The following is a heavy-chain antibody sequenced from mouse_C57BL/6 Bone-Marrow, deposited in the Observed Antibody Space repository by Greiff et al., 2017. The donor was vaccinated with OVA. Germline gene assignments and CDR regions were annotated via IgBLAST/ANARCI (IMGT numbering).Heavy chain of an antibody. CDR2: SRNKANDYTT. CDR1: GFTFSDFY. D-gene: IGHD1-1*01. J-gene: IGHJ1*01. CDR3: ARDYYGSSYWYFDV. Sequence: EVKLVESGGGLVQPGGSLRLSCATSGFTFSDFYMEWVRQPPGKRLGWIAASRNKANDYTTEYSASVKGRFIVSRDTSQSILYLQMNALRAEYTAIYYCARDYYGSSYWYFDVWGAGTTVTVSS. V-gene: IGHV7-1*02.